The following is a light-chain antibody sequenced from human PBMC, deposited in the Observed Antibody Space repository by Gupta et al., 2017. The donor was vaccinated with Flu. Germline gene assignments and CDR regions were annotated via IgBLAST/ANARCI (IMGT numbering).Light chain of an antibody. CDR1: QSVRSK. Sequence: VMTQSPTTLSVSPGEGVTLSCRASQSVRSKLAWYQQKRGQAPRLLISAASTRATGTPARFSGSGSGAEFTLTISSLQSEDFAVYFCQQYNDLYSFGQGTXLEIK. V-gene: IGKV3-15*01. CDR3: QQYNDLYS. CDR2: AAS. J-gene: IGKJ2*03.